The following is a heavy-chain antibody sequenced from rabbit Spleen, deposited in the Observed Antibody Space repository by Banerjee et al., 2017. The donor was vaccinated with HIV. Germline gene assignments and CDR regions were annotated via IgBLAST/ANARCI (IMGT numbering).Heavy chain of an antibody. CDR3: VRDLTGVIGWNFGW. D-gene: IGHD1-1*01. Sequence: QEQLVESGGGLVQPGGSLKLSCKASGFDFSSYGMSWVRQAPGKGLEWIGYIDPIFGSTYYASWVNGRFTISSHNAQNTLYLQLSSLTDADTATYFCVRDLTGVIGWNFGWWGPGT. J-gene: IGHJ4*01. CDR1: GFDFSSYG. V-gene: IGHV1S47*01. CDR2: IDPIFGST.